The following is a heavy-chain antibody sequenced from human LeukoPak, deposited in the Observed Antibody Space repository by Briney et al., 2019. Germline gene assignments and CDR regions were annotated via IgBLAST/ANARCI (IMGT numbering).Heavy chain of an antibody. J-gene: IGHJ4*02. D-gene: IGHD3-3*01. CDR1: GYSFTSYW. V-gene: IGHV5-51*01. CDR2: IYPGDSDT. CDR3: ARPITIFGVVNEYYFDY. Sequence: GESLKISCKGSGYSFTSYWIGWVRQMPGKGLEWMGIIYPGDSDTRYSPSFQGQVTISADKSISTAYLQWSSLKASDTAMYYCARPITIFGVVNEYYFDYWGQGTLVTVSS.